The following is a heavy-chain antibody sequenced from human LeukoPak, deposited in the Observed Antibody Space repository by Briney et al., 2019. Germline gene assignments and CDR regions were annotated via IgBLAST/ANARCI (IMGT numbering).Heavy chain of an antibody. CDR2: IYSGGST. D-gene: IGHD1-26*01. CDR3: ARDLGAYYFDY. V-gene: IGHV3-53*01. CDR1: GGSISSYY. J-gene: IGHJ4*02. Sequence: ETLSLTCTVSGGSISSYYWSWVRQAPGKGLEWVSVIYSGGSTYYADSVKGRFTISRDNSKNTLYLQMNSLRAEDTAVYYCARDLGAYYFDYWGQGTLVTVSS.